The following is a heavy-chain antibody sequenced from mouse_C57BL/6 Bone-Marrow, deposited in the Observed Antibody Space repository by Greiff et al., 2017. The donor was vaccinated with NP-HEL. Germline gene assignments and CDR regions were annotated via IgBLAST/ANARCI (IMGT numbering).Heavy chain of an antibody. CDR2: INPSSGYT. D-gene: IGHD2-3*01. Sequence: VKLMESGAELARPGASVKMSCKASGYTFTSYTIHWVKQRPGQGLEWIGYINPSSGYTKYNQKFKDKATLTADKSSSTAYMQLSSLTSEDSAVYYCARSDGYYPAWFAYWGQGTLVTVSA. J-gene: IGHJ3*01. CDR1: GYTFTSYT. V-gene: IGHV1-4*01. CDR3: ARSDGYYPAWFAY.